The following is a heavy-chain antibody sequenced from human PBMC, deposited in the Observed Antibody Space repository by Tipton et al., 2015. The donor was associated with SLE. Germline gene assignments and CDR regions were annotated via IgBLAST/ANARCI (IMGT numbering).Heavy chain of an antibody. Sequence: GLVKPSETLSLTCTVSGYSISSGYYWGWIRQPPGKGLEWIGEINHSGSTNYNPSLKSRVTISVDTSKNQFSLKLSSVTATDTAGYYGASSGGGYLAAWGQGTLVT. D-gene: IGHD1-26*01. CDR2: INHSGST. J-gene: IGHJ5*02. CDR3: ASSGGGYLAA. CDR1: GYSISSGYY. V-gene: IGHV4-38-2*02.